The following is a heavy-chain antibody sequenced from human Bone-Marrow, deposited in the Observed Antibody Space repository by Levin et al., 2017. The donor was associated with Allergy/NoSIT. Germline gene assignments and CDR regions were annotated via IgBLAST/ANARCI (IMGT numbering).Heavy chain of an antibody. CDR2: ISYDGSNK. J-gene: IGHJ4*02. CDR1: GFTFSSYG. Sequence: GESLKISCAASGFTFSSYGMHWVRQAPGKGLEWVAVISYDGSNKYYADSVKGRFTISRDNSKNTLYLQMNSLRAEDTAVYYCAKDNSGSYKYYFDYWGQGTLVTVSS. V-gene: IGHV3-30*18. D-gene: IGHD1-26*01. CDR3: AKDNSGSYKYYFDY.